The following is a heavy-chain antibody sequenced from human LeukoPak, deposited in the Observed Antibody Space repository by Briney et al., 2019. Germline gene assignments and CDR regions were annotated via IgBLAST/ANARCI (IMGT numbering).Heavy chain of an antibody. CDR2: INSDGSST. CDR1: GFTFSSYW. V-gene: IGHV3-74*01. J-gene: IGHJ6*03. CDR3: ARGEVGYSYGYYYYYYMDV. D-gene: IGHD5-18*01. Sequence: GGSLRLSCAASGFTFSSYWMHWVRQAPGKGLVWVSRINSDGSSTSYADSVKGRFTISRDNAKNTLYLQMNSLRAKDTAVYYCARGEVGYSYGYYYYYYMDVWGKGTTVTVSS.